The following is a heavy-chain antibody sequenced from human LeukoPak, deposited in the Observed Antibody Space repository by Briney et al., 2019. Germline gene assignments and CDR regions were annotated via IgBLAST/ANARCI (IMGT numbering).Heavy chain of an antibody. CDR3: PRDDLVTRNWCDL. CDR1: VGTLSIYA. V-gene: IGHV1-69*01. D-gene: IGHD4-11*01. Sequence: SVKVSCKASVGTLSIYAISWVRQAPGEGREWMGGVIPIFGTANYPQKFQGRVTITADESTSTAYMELLSLRSGDSGVYHCPRDDLVTRNWCDLGPGGTLVSVST. CDR2: VIPIFGTA. J-gene: IGHJ5*02.